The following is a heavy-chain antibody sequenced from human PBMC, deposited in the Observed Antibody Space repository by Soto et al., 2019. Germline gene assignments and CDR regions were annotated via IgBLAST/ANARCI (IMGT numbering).Heavy chain of an antibody. CDR2: IYSGGYT. J-gene: IGHJ4*02. CDR3: AAHPGGGGY. V-gene: IGHV3-53*01. D-gene: IGHD3-10*01. Sequence: EVQLVESGGGLIQPGGSLRLSCAVSGFTVSNNYMSWVRQAPGKGLEGVSVIYSGGYTAYGDSVKGRFTISRDNSKNTLFPQKTSLGPGGTGVFYGAAHPGGGGYWGQGTLVTVSS. CDR1: GFTVSNNY.